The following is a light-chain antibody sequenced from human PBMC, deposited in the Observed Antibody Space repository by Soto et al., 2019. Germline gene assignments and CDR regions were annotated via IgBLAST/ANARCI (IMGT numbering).Light chain of an antibody. CDR3: MQGTHWPIT. CDR1: QSLVHSDGIAY. Sequence: DVVMCQSPLSLPVTLAQPASISCRSNQSLVHSDGIAYFSWFQQRPGRSPRRLIYKVSNRDSGVPARFSGSGSGTDFALKISRVEAEDVGVDYCMQGTHWPITFGQGTLLEVK. CDR2: KVS. V-gene: IGKV2-30*02. J-gene: IGKJ5*01.